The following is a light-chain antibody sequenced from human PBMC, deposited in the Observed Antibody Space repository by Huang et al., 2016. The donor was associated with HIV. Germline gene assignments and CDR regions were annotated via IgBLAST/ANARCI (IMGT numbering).Light chain of an antibody. Sequence: EIVMTQSPASLPVSPGERATLSCRARQSVNSDLAWYQKKPGQAPRLLIYGASVRATGVPPRFSGSGSGTNVTLTISSLQSEDFALYYCHQYNDWPRTFGQGTKVEVK. CDR3: HQYNDWPRT. CDR1: QSVNSD. J-gene: IGKJ1*01. V-gene: IGKV3-15*01. CDR2: GAS.